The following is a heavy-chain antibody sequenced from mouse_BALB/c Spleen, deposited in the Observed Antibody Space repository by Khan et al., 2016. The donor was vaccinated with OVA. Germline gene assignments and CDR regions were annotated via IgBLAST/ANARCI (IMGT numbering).Heavy chain of an antibody. CDR1: GDSITSGY. Sequence: EVQLQESGPSLVKPSQTLSLTCSVTGDSITSGYWSWIRKFPGNKLEYMGYMIFSGNTYYNPSLQSRISITRHTSKNQYYLQLNSVTTEDTATYYCARSTYRYAFAYWGQGTLVTVSA. CDR3: ARSTYRYAFAY. CDR2: MIFSGNT. J-gene: IGHJ3*01. V-gene: IGHV3-8*02. D-gene: IGHD2-14*01.